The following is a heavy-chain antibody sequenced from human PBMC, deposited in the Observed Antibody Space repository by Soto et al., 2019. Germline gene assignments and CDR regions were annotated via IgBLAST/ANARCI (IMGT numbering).Heavy chain of an antibody. CDR2: ISWDGGIT. Sequence: PGGSLSLSCAAPGFPLNAYTMHWDRQDPGKGLEGVSLISWDGGITYYGDPVKGRFTVSKDNSDNSLYLQLTSLRSDDTAFYYCAKDSYDILTGQKRYFDSWGQGTLVTVSS. D-gene: IGHD3-9*01. J-gene: IGHJ4*02. CDR1: GFPLNAYT. V-gene: IGHV3-43*01. CDR3: AKDSYDILTGQKRYFDS.